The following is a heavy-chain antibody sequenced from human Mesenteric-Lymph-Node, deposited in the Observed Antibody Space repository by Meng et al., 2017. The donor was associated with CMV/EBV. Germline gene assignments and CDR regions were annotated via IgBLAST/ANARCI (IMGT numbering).Heavy chain of an antibody. CDR2: ISGSGART. V-gene: IGHV3-23*01. J-gene: IGHJ4*02. D-gene: IGHD6-13*01. Sequence: ASGFTFSSYAMSWVRQAPGKGLEWVSVISGSGARTNYADYVKGRFTISRGNSKNTLYLQMNSLRAEDTAVYYCAKGYSSTTPPFDYWGQGTLVTVSS. CDR1: GFTFSSYA. CDR3: AKGYSSTTPPFDY.